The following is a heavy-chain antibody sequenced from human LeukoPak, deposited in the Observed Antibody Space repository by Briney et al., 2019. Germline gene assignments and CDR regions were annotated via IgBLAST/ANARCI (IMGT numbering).Heavy chain of an antibody. Sequence: ASVKVSCKASGYTFPNFIINWVRQAPGQGLEWMGWISAYNDKTSYVQMFQDRVTMSTDTSTSTAYMELRSLRFDDTDVYCCARWGYCSSNSCYGVDCWGQGTLVTVSS. CDR2: ISAYNDKT. CDR3: ARWGYCSSNSCYGVDC. D-gene: IGHD2-2*01. CDR1: GYTFPNFI. V-gene: IGHV1-18*01. J-gene: IGHJ4*02.